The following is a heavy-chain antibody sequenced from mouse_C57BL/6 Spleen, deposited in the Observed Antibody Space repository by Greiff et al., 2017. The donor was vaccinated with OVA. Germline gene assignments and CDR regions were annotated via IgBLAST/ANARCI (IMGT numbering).Heavy chain of an antibody. CDR3: AREGLRRWFAY. D-gene: IGHD2-4*01. Sequence: VQLQQSGAELVKPGASVKLSCKASGYTFTSYWMQWVKQRPGQGLEWIGEIDPSDSYTNYNQKFKGKATLTVDTSSSTADMQLSSLTAEDAAVYYCAREGLRRWFAYWGQGTLVTVSA. CDR2: IDPSDSYT. V-gene: IGHV1-50*01. CDR1: GYTFTSYW. J-gene: IGHJ3*01.